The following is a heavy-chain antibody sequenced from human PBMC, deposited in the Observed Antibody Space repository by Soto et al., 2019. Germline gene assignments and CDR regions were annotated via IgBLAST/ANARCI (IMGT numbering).Heavy chain of an antibody. J-gene: IGHJ6*02. V-gene: IGHV4-34*01. CDR1: GGSFSGYY. Sequence: SETLSLTCAVYGGSFSGYYWSWIRQPPGKGLEWIGEINHSGSTNYNPSLKSRVTISVDTSKNQFSLKLSSVTAADTAVYYCARATSGPNYYYGMGVWGQGTTVTVSS. CDR3: ARATSGPNYYYGMGV. D-gene: IGHD6-19*01. CDR2: INHSGST.